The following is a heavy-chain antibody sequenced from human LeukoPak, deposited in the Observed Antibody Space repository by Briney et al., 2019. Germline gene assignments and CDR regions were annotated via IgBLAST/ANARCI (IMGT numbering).Heavy chain of an antibody. CDR2: INPNSGGT. CDR3: ARVRIAARLFDY. CDR1: GYTFTGYY. Sequence: ASVKVSCKASGYTFTGYYMHWVRQAPGPGIEWMGWINPNSGGTNYAQKFQGRVTMTRDTSISTAYMELSRLRSDDTAVYYCARVRIAARLFDYWGQGTLVTVSS. V-gene: IGHV1-2*02. J-gene: IGHJ4*02. D-gene: IGHD6-6*01.